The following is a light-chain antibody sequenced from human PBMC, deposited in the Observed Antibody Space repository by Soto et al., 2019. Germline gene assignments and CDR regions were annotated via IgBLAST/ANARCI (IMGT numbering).Light chain of an antibody. CDR2: DVS. V-gene: IGLV2-14*01. J-gene: IGLJ1*01. CDR3: SSYTSSSTYV. Sequence: QSVLTQPASVSGSPGQSITISCTGTSSDVGAYNYVSWYQQHPGKATKVMIYDVSNRPSGVSNRFSGSKSGNTASLTISGFQAEDEADYYCSSYTSSSTYVFGTGTRSPS. CDR1: SSDVGAYNY.